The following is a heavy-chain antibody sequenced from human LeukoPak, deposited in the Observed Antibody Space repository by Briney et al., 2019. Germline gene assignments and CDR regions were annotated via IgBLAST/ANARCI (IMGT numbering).Heavy chain of an antibody. CDR1: GFIFTSHS. V-gene: IGHV3-21*01. Sequence: PGGSLRLSCAASGFIFTSHSMNWVRQAPGRGLEWVSSIVSRSTSIYYADSVKGRFTISRDNAKNSLYLQMNSLRAEDTAVYYCARETGEAFDYWGQGTLVTVSS. CDR2: IVSRSTSI. CDR3: ARETGEAFDY. D-gene: IGHD7-27*01. J-gene: IGHJ4*02.